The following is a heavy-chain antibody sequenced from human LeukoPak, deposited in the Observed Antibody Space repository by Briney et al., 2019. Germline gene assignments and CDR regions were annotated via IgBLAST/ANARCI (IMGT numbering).Heavy chain of an antibody. J-gene: IGHJ6*02. V-gene: IGHV3-33*01. CDR3: ARDAIVAPTSYYYYYYGMDV. CDR2: IWYDGSNK. D-gene: IGHD1-1*01. Sequence: GGSLRLSCAASGFTFSSYGMHWVRQAPGKGLEWVAVIWYDGSNKYYADSVKGRFTISRDNSKNTLYLQMNSLRAEDTAVYYCARDAIVAPTSYYYYYYGMDVWGQGTTVTVSS. CDR1: GFTFSSYG.